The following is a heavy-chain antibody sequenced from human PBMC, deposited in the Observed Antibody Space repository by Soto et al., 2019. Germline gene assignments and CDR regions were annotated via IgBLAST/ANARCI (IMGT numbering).Heavy chain of an antibody. V-gene: IGHV3-33*01. CDR1: GFTFSIYG. CDR2: IWYDGSNK. D-gene: IGHD3-16*02. Sequence: PGGSLRLSCSASGFTFSIYGMHLVRQAPGKGLDWVAVIWYDGSNKYYADSVKGRFTISRDNSKNTLYLQMNSLRAEDTAVYYCARDRYGVAGYWGQGTLVTVSS. CDR3: ARDRYGVAGY. J-gene: IGHJ4*02.